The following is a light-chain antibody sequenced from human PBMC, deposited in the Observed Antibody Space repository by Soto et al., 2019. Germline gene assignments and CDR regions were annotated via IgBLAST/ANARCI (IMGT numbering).Light chain of an antibody. J-gene: IGKJ1*01. V-gene: IGKV3-20*01. CDR2: GAS. CDR3: QQYGSSGT. CDR1: QSVSNNY. Sequence: EIVLTQSPGSMSLSPGERAALCCRASQSVSNNYLAWYQQKPGQAPRLLIYGASNRATGIPDRFSGSGSGTDFTLTISILEPEDLAVYYWQQYGSSGTFGQGTKVDIK.